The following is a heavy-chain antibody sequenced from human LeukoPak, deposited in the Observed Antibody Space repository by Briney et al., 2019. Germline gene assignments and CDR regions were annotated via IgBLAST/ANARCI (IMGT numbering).Heavy chain of an antibody. CDR2: IYYSGST. Sequence: SETLSLTCTVSGGSISSSSYYWGWIRQPPGKGLEWIGSIYYSGSTYYNPSLKSRVTISVDTSKNQFSLKLSSVTAADTAVYYCARGARITIFGVVMYFDYWGQGTLVTVSS. D-gene: IGHD3-3*01. CDR3: ARGARITIFGVVMYFDY. CDR1: GGSISSSSYY. J-gene: IGHJ4*02. V-gene: IGHV4-39*01.